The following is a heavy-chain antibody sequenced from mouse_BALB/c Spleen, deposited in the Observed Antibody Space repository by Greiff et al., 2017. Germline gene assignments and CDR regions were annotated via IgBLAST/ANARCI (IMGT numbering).Heavy chain of an antibody. CDR1: GYTFTDYE. Sequence: QVQLQQSGAELVRPGASVTLSCKASGYTFTDYEMHWVKQTPVHGLEWIGAIDPETGGTAYNQKFKGKATLTADKSSSTAYMELRSLTSEDSAVYYCTTGATWGQGTSVTVSS. CDR2: IDPETGGT. J-gene: IGHJ4*01. V-gene: IGHV1-15*01. D-gene: IGHD4-1*01. CDR3: TTGAT.